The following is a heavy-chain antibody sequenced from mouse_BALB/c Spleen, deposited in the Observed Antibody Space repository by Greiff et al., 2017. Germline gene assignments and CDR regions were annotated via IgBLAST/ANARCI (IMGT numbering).Heavy chain of an antibody. CDR2: IDPENGNT. CDR3: ARERTSEAMDY. CDR1: GFNIKDYY. Sequence: EVKLVESGAELVRPGALVKLSCKASGFNIKDYYMHWVKQRPEQGLEWIGWIDPENGNTIYDPKFQGKASITADTSSNTAYLQLSSLTSEDTAVYYCARERTSEAMDYWGQGTSVTVSS. V-gene: IGHV14-1*02. J-gene: IGHJ4*01.